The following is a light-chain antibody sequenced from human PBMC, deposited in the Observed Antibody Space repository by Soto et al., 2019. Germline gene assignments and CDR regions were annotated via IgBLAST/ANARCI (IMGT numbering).Light chain of an antibody. CDR1: QGISSF. CDR2: AAS. Sequence: IQLTQSPSSLSASVGDRVTITCRASQGISSFLAWYQQKPGKAPKLLIYAASTLQSGVPSRFSGRGSGTDFTLTISSLKPEDFATYYCQLLNNYPLLTFGGGTKVDIK. V-gene: IGKV1-9*01. J-gene: IGKJ4*01. CDR3: QLLNNYPLLT.